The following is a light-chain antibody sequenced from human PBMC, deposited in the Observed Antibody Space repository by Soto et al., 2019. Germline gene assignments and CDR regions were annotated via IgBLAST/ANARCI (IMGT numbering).Light chain of an antibody. J-gene: IGKJ1*01. CDR3: QQYNTLSGT. Sequence: FTLSASLGDRVTITCRASQTITTWLAWYQQKPGKAPKLLIYDASTLENGVPSRFSGSGFGTEFSLTISSLQPDDSATYYCQQYNTLSGTFGQGTKVDIK. CDR1: QTITTW. V-gene: IGKV1-5*01. CDR2: DAS.